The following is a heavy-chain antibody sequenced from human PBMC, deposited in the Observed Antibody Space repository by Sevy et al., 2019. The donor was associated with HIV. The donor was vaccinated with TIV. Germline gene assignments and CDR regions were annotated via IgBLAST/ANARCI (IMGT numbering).Heavy chain of an antibody. Sequence: GGSLRLSCAASGFTFSSYWMHWVRQAPGKGLVWVSRINSDGSSTSYADSVKGRFTISRDNAKNTLYLQMNGLRAEDTAVYYCARVNAYDFWSGYYTYYYYYYMDVWGKGTTVTVSS. CDR3: ARVNAYDFWSGYYTYYYYYYMDV. CDR1: GFTFSSYW. D-gene: IGHD3-3*01. J-gene: IGHJ6*03. V-gene: IGHV3-74*01. CDR2: INSDGSST.